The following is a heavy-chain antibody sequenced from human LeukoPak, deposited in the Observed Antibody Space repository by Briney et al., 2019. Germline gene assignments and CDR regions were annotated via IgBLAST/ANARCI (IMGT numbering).Heavy chain of an antibody. V-gene: IGHV1-18*04. J-gene: IGHJ4*02. CDR3: ARGGLRQVRGVTRIHTPQFDY. Sequence: GASVKVSCKASGYTFTSYGISWVRQAPGQGLEWMGWISAYNGNTNYAQKLQGRVTMTTDTSTSTAYMELRSLRSDDTAVYYCARGGLRQVRGVTRIHTPQFDYWGREPWSPSPQ. CDR2: ISAYNGNT. D-gene: IGHD3-10*01. CDR1: GYTFTSYG.